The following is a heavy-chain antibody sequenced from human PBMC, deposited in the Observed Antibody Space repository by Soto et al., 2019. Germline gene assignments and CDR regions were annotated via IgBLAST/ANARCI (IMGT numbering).Heavy chain of an antibody. Sequence: SATLSLTCTVSGRSMSCYYWSWIRQPAGERLEWIGRIYTSGTTYFNPSLKGRVTMSVDTSKNQFSLKLTSVTAADTALYYCAREDYYDTGYYVVWGQGTQVTVSS. D-gene: IGHD3-9*01. CDR3: AREDYYDTGYYVV. CDR1: GRSMSCYY. V-gene: IGHV4-4*07. J-gene: IGHJ1*01. CDR2: IYTSGTT.